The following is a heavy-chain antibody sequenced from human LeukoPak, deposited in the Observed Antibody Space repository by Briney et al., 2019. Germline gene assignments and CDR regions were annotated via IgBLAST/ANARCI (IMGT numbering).Heavy chain of an antibody. D-gene: IGHD3-10*01. Sequence: GGSLRLSCAASGFTFSSYWMNWVRQAPGKGLEWVAKIKQDGSEKYYVDSVKGRFTISRDNTKNSLYLQMNSLRAEDTAVYYCAKDSGDYFAAYYFDYWGQGTLVTVSS. CDR1: GFTFSSYW. CDR2: IKQDGSEK. J-gene: IGHJ4*02. V-gene: IGHV3-7*03. CDR3: AKDSGDYFAAYYFDY.